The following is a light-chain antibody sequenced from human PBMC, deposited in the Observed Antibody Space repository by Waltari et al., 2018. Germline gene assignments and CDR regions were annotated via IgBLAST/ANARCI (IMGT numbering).Light chain of an antibody. J-gene: IGKJ3*01. Sequence: DIKMTQSPSTLSASVGDRVTITCRASQSISSWVAWYQQKPGTAPKLLIYKASTLETGVPSRFSGSGFGTEFTLTISSLQPDDFATYYCQQYNTYSAFGPGTKVDI. CDR1: QSISSW. CDR2: KAS. CDR3: QQYNTYSA. V-gene: IGKV1-5*03.